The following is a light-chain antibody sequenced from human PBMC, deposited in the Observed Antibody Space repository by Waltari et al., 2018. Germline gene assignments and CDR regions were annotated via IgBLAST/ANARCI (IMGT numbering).Light chain of an antibody. J-gene: IGKJ2*01. CDR3: QQRSSWPPYT. V-gene: IGKV3-11*01. Sequence: EIVLTQSPATLSLSPGERATLSCRASQSVTSYLAWYQQKPGQAPRLLIYDASIRATGIPARFSGGGSGTDFTLTISSLEPEDFAVYYCQQRSSWPPYTFGQGTKLEIK. CDR1: QSVTSY. CDR2: DAS.